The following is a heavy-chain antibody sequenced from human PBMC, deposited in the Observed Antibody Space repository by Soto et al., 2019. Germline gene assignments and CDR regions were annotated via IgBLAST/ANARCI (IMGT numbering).Heavy chain of an antibody. CDR2: IIPILGIA. CDR3: ARPRVATTYYFDY. J-gene: IGHJ4*02. V-gene: IGHV1-69*02. Sequence: QVQLVQSGAEVKKPGSSVKVSCKASGGTFSSYTISWVRQAPGQGLEWMGRIIPILGIANYAQKFQGRVTITADKSTSTAYMERSSLRSEDTAGYYCARPRVATTYYFDYWGQGTLVTVSS. D-gene: IGHD5-12*01. CDR1: GGTFSSYT.